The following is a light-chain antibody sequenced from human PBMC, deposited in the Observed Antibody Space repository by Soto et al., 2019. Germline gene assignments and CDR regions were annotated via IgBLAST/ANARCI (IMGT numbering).Light chain of an antibody. V-gene: IGKV1-5*03. CDR3: QQYNSQWT. Sequence: DIQMTQSPSTLSVSVGDRVTITCRASQSISSWLAWYQQKPGRAPKLLIYKASSLESGVPSRFSGSGSGTEFTLTISSLQPDDFATYYCQQYNSQWTFGQGTKVDI. CDR2: KAS. CDR1: QSISSW. J-gene: IGKJ1*01.